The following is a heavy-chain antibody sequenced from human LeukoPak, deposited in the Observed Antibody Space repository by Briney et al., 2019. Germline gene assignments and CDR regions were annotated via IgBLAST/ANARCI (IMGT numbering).Heavy chain of an antibody. CDR2: ISDGGKTK. J-gene: IGHJ5*02. CDR3: ARDYSGWSLDP. CDR1: GFTFRSSE. Sequence: GGSLRLSCAVSGFTFRSSEMNWVRQAPGKGLEWVSYISDGGKTKYYADSVKGRFTISRDNAKNSLYLQMNSLRAEDTAVYYCARDYSGWSLDPWGQGTLVTVSS. D-gene: IGHD5-12*01. V-gene: IGHV3-48*03.